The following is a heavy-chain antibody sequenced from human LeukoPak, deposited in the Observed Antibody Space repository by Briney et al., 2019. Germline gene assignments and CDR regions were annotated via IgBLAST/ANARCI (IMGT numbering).Heavy chain of an antibody. CDR1: GFTFGDYA. Sequence: GGSLRLSCTASGFTFGDYAMSWVRQAPGKGLEWVGFIRSKAYGGTTEYAASVKGRFTISRDDSKSIAYLQMNSLKTEDTAVYYCTRVPSSDSSGYYYDSAPAFDIWGQGTMVTVSS. D-gene: IGHD3-22*01. CDR2: IRSKAYGGTT. V-gene: IGHV3-49*04. J-gene: IGHJ3*02. CDR3: TRVPSSDSSGYYYDSAPAFDI.